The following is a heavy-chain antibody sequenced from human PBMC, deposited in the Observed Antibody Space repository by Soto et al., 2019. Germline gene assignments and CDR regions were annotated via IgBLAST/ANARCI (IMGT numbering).Heavy chain of an antibody. J-gene: IGHJ5*02. CDR2: INPNSGGT. CDR3: ARGGYCSGGSCYVNWFDP. D-gene: IGHD2-15*01. Sequence: ASVKVSWKACGYTFTGYYMHWVRQAPGQGLEWMGWINPNSGGTNYAQKFQGWVTMTRDTSISTAYMELSRLRSDDTAVYYCARGGYCSGGSCYVNWFDPWGQGTLVTVSS. V-gene: IGHV1-2*04. CDR1: GYTFTGYY.